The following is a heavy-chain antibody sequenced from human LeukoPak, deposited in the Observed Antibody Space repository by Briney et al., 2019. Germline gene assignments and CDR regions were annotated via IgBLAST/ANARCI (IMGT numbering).Heavy chain of an antibody. J-gene: IGHJ4*02. V-gene: IGHV4-59*08. D-gene: IGHD6-13*01. CDR1: GGSISSHY. CDR2: IYYSGST. Sequence: SETLSLTCTVSGGSISSHYWSWIRQPPGKGLEWVGYIYYSGSTNYNPSLKSRVTISVDTSKNQFSLKLSSVTAADTAVYYCARHSDGSSWYAFLLDWGQGTLVTVSS. CDR3: ARHSDGSSWYAFLLD.